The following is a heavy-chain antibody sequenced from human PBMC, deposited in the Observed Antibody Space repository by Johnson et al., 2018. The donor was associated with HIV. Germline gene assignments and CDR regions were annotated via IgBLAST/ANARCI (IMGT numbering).Heavy chain of an antibody. CDR3: ARGPHHSSGTTLRGAFDI. V-gene: IGHV3-30*04. CDR1: GFIFSNYP. J-gene: IGHJ3*02. D-gene: IGHD1-7*01. Sequence: QMQLVESGGGVVRPGRSLRLSCAASGFIFSNYPMHWVRQAPGKGLEWVAVISFDGSKKYHADSVKGRFTISRDNAKNSLYLQMNSLRAEDTALYYCARGPHHSSGTTLRGAFDIWGQGTMVTVSS. CDR2: ISFDGSKK.